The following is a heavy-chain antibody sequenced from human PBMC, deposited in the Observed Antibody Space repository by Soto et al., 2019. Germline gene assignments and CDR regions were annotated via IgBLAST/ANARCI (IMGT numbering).Heavy chain of an antibody. CDR2: IIPIFGTA. V-gene: IGHV1-69*01. CDR3: ARVIAAAGTYYYYYGMDV. J-gene: IGHJ6*02. CDR1: GGTFSSYA. Sequence: VQLVQSGAEVKKPGSSVKVSCKASGGTFSSYAISWVRQAPGQGLEWMGGIIPIFGTANYAQKFQGRVTITADESTSTAYMELSSLRSEDTAVYYCARVIAAAGTYYYYYGMDVWGQGTTVTVSS. D-gene: IGHD6-13*01.